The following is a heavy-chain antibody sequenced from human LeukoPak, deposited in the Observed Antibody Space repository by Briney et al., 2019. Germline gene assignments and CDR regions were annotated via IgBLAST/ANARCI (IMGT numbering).Heavy chain of an antibody. CDR2: MYHSGST. CDR3: ARSGRGPLGRFDP. Sequence: SETLSLTCTVSGGSISTYYWSWIRQPPGKGLEWIGYMYHSGSTNYNPSLKSRVTISVDTSKNQFSLKLSSVTAADTAVYYCARSGRGPLGRFDPWGQGTLVTVSS. D-gene: IGHD3-10*01. J-gene: IGHJ5*02. V-gene: IGHV4-59*01. CDR1: GGSISTYY.